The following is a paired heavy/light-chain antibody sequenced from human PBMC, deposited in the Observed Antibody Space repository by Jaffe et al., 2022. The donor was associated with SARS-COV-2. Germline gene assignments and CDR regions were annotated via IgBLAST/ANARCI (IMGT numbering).Light chain of an antibody. J-gene: IGKJ1*01. CDR1: QSVSSN. V-gene: IGKV3-15*01. Sequence: EIVMTQSPATLSVSPGERATLSCRASQSVSSNLAWYQQKPGQAPRLLIYGASTRATGIPARFSGSGSGTEFTLTISSLQSEDFAVYYCQQYNNWLRGFGQGTKVEIK. CDR3: QQYNNWLRG. CDR2: GAS.
Heavy chain of an antibody. D-gene: IGHD3-3*01. V-gene: IGHV7-4-1*02. CDR3: ARDREDYDFWSGYYSYYYYGMDV. J-gene: IGHJ6*02. CDR2: INTNTGNP. Sequence: QVQLVQSGSELKKPGASVKVSCKASGYTFTSYAMNWVRQAPGQGLEWMGWINTNTGNPTYAQGFTGRFVFSLDTSVSTAYLQISSLKAEDTAVYYCARDREDYDFWSGYYSYYYYGMDVWGQGTTVTVSS. CDR1: GYTFTSYA.